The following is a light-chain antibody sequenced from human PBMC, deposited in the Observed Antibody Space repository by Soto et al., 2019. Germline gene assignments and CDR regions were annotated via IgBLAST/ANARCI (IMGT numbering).Light chain of an antibody. CDR2: DAS. CDR3: QRYDNLPFP. V-gene: IGKV1-33*01. Sequence: DIQMTQSPSSLSASVGDRVTITCQASQDISNYLNCYQQKPGKAPKLLIYDASNLETGVPSRFNESGSGTDFPFTISSLQLEDIATYYCQRYDNLPFPFGPGTKLDIK. CDR1: QDISNY. J-gene: IGKJ3*01.